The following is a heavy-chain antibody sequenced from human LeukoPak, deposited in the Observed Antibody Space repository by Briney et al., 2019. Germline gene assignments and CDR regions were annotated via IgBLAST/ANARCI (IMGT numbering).Heavy chain of an antibody. CDR2: ISYDGSNK. D-gene: IGHD6-19*01. CDR1: GFTFSSYA. Sequence: GGSLRLSCAASGFTFSSYAMHWVRQAPGKGLEWVAVISYDGSNKYYADSVKGRFTISRDNSKNTLYLQMNSLRAEDTAVYYCARMPSSGWHGEVNWFDPWGQGTLVTVSS. V-gene: IGHV3-30*14. CDR3: ARMPSSGWHGEVNWFDP. J-gene: IGHJ5*02.